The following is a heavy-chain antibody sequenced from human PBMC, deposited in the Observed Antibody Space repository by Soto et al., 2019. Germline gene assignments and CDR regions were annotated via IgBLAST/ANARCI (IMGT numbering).Heavy chain of an antibody. CDR3: ARVYLGAAGLKMSWFDP. Sequence: SETLSLTCTVSGGSISSSSYYWGWIRQPPGKGLEWIGSIYYSGSTYYNPSLKSRVTISVDTSKNQFSLKLSSVTAADTAVYYCARVYLGAAGLKMSWFDPWGQGTLVTVSS. V-gene: IGHV4-39*01. J-gene: IGHJ5*02. D-gene: IGHD6-13*01. CDR2: IYYSGST. CDR1: GGSISSSSYY.